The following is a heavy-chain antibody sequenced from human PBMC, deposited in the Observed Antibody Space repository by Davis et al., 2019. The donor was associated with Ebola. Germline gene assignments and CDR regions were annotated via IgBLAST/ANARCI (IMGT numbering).Heavy chain of an antibody. CDR3: ARTVDSWYSSSSEFDY. CDR1: GYTFTRYW. Sequence: GESLKISCKASGYTFTRYWIVWVRQMPGKGLEWMGIIYPGDSDTRYSPSFLGQVIFSADKSISTAYLQWSSLKASDTAMYYCARTVDSWYSSSSEFDYWGLGTLVTVSS. CDR2: IYPGDSDT. D-gene: IGHD6-6*01. V-gene: IGHV5-51*01. J-gene: IGHJ4*02.